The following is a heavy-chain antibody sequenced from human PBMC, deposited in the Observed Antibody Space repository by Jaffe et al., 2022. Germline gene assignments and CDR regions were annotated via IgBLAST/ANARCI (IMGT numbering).Heavy chain of an antibody. Sequence: QVQLVQSGAEVKKPGASVKVSCKASGYTFTSYYMHWVRQAPGQGLEWMGIINPSGGSTSYAQKFQGRVTMTRDTSTSTVYMELSSLRSEDTAVYYCARGRVRGVIPDAFDIWGQGTMVTVSS. J-gene: IGHJ3*02. CDR1: GYTFTSYY. CDR2: INPSGGST. V-gene: IGHV1-46*01. CDR3: ARGRVRGVIPDAFDI. D-gene: IGHD3-10*01.